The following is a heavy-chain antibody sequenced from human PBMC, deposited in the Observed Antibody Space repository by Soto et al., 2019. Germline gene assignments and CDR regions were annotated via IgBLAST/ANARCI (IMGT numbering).Heavy chain of an antibody. D-gene: IGHD2-2*01. J-gene: IGHJ4*02. CDR2: ISGSDGST. Sequence: GGSVKLACVASEFSFSSYAMTWVRQAPGRGLEWVSVISGSDGSTYYADSVKGRFTISRDNSKNTLYLQMNSLRAEDTAVYYCVKARQRDAWSADYWGEGILVTVYS. CDR1: EFSFSSYA. V-gene: IGHV3-23*01. CDR3: VKARQRDAWSADY.